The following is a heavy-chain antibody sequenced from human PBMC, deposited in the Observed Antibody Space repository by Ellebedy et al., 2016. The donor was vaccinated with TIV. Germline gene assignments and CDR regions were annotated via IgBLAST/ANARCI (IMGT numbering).Heavy chain of an antibody. J-gene: IGHJ4*02. D-gene: IGHD1-1*01. CDR3: ARDERLDY. V-gene: IGHV3-48*02. CDR1: GFTFSSYS. Sequence: GESLKISCAASGFTFSSYSMNWVRQATGKGLEWVSYISGSSSTIYYADSVKGRFTISRDNAKNSLYLQMNSLRDEDTAVYYCARDERLDYWGQGTLVTVSS. CDR2: ISGSSSTI.